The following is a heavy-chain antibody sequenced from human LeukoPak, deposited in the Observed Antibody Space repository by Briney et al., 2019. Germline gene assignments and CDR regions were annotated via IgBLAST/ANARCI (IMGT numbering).Heavy chain of an antibody. Sequence: GGSLRLSCAASGFIVSTNYMSWVRQAPGKGLEWVSVIYSGGSGGSTYYADSVKGRFTISRDNSKNTLYLQMNSLRADDTAVYYCARAEHSSTWYGDWGQGILVTVSS. CDR1: GFIVSTNY. CDR2: IYSGGSGGST. CDR3: ARAEHSSTWYGD. D-gene: IGHD6-13*01. V-gene: IGHV3-53*01. J-gene: IGHJ4*02.